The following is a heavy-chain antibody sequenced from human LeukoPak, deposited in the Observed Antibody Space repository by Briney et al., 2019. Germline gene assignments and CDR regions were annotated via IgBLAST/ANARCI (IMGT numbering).Heavy chain of an antibody. CDR1: GFTFSSYS. V-gene: IGHV3-21*01. D-gene: IGHD3-22*01. CDR3: ARLLYYYDSSGLRGEYYYYYMDV. Sequence: PGGSLRLSCAASGFTFSSYSMNWVRQAPGKGLEWVSSISSSSSYIYYADSVKGRFTISRDNAKNSLYLQMNSLRAEDTAVYYCARLLYYYDSSGLRGEYYYYYMDVWGKGTTVTVSS. J-gene: IGHJ6*03. CDR2: ISSSSSYI.